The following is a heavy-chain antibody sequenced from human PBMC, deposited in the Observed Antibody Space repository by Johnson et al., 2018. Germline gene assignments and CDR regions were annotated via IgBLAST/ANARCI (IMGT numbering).Heavy chain of an antibody. CDR2: ISYDGSNT. D-gene: IGHD3-22*01. CDR1: GFTFSSYT. CDR3: ARSLGLDSSGYYYGSFQH. V-gene: IGHV3-30-3*01. J-gene: IGHJ1*01. Sequence: QVQLVESGGGVVQPGRSLRLACTASGFTFSSYTIHWVRQAPGKGLEWVALISYDGSNTDYADPVQGRFTTSRDNSKSTLYLQMNSLRAEDTAVYYCARSLGLDSSGYYYGSFQHWGQGTLVTVSS.